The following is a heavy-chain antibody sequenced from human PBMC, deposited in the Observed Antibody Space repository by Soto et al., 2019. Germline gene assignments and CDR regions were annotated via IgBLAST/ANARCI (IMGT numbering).Heavy chain of an antibody. V-gene: IGHV4-34*01. CDR3: VRSSIEPRIFMYPFDY. CDR2: INHNGST. J-gene: IGHJ4*02. D-gene: IGHD6-6*01. CDR1: GGSFSGYY. Sequence: SGTLSLTCAVYGGSFSGYYWSWIRQPPGKGLESIGEINHNGSTNYNPSLKSRVTISVDTSKNQFSLKLNSVTAADTAVYFCVRSSIEPRIFMYPFDYWGLGTLVTVS.